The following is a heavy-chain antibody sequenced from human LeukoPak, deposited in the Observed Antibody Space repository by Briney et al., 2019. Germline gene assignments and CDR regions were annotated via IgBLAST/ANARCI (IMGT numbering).Heavy chain of an antibody. J-gene: IGHJ5*02. CDR3: ARGVIAADGPGWFDP. CDR2: IYYSGST. V-gene: IGHV4-59*11. CDR1: GGSISSHY. D-gene: IGHD6-13*01. Sequence: SETLSLTCTVSGGSISSHYWSWIRQPPGKGLEWIGYIYYSGSTNYNPSLKSRVTISVDTSKHQFSLKLSSVTAADTAVYYCARGVIAADGPGWFDPWGQGTLVTVSS.